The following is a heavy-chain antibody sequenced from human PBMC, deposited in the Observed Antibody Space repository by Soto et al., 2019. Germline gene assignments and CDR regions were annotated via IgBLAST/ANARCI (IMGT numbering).Heavy chain of an antibody. CDR1: GYTLTELS. CDR2: FDPEDGET. Sequence: ASVKVSCKVSGYTLTELSMHWVRQAPGKGLEWMGGFDPEDGETIYAQKFQGRVTMTEDTSTDTAYMKLSSLRSEDTAVYYCATQSAMYYYDSSGYYYDFDYWGQGTLVTVS. V-gene: IGHV1-24*01. J-gene: IGHJ4*02. D-gene: IGHD3-22*01. CDR3: ATQSAMYYYDSSGYYYDFDY.